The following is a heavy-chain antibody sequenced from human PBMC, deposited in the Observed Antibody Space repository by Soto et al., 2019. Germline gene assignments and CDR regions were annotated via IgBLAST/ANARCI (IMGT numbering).Heavy chain of an antibody. Sequence: PGGSLRLSCAASGFTFDVYAMHWVLQAQGKGLEWVSGISWNSGSIGYADSVKGRFTISRDNAKNSLYLQMNSLRAEDTALYYCAKDIVVRGVIIIAFDIWGQGTMVTVSS. D-gene: IGHD3-10*01. CDR2: ISWNSGSI. CDR3: AKDIVVRGVIIIAFDI. J-gene: IGHJ3*02. V-gene: IGHV3-9*01. CDR1: GFTFDVYA.